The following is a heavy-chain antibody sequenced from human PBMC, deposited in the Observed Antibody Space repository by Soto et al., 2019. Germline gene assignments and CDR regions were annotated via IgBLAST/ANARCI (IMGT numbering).Heavy chain of an antibody. CDR2: ISYDGSNK. D-gene: IGHD3-22*01. Sequence: GGSLRLSCAASGFTFSSYGMHWVRQAPGKGLEWVAVISYDGSNKYYADSVKGRFTISSDNSKNTLYLQMNSLRAEDTAVYYCAKDYRDYYDSSGYRGYYYYGMDVWGQGTTVTVSS. CDR3: AKDYRDYYDSSGYRGYYYYGMDV. CDR1: GFTFSSYG. J-gene: IGHJ6*02. V-gene: IGHV3-30*18.